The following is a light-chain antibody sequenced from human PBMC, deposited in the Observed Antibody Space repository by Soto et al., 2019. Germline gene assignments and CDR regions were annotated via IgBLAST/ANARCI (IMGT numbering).Light chain of an antibody. V-gene: IGKV3-20*01. CDR2: GAS. J-gene: IGKJ1*01. Sequence: EIVLTQSPGSLSLSPGQRATLSCRASQSVDTTFFAWYQKKPGQAPRLLIYGASKRATGIPDRFSGSGSGTDFTLIISRLEPEDCAVYYCQQYMSSVTFGQGTKLEIK. CDR3: QQYMSSVT. CDR1: QSVDTTF.